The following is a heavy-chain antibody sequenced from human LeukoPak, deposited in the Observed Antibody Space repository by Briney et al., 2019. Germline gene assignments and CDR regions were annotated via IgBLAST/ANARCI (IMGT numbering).Heavy chain of an antibody. CDR3: ARPNYYGSGSWSNVYYYGMDV. CDR1: GYTFSNYY. Sequence: ASVKVSCKASGYTFSNYYMHWVRQAPGQGLEWMGIINPSGGYTTYAQKFQGRVTITADESTSTAYMELSSLRSEDTAVYYCARPNYYGSGSWSNVYYYGMDVWGQGTTVTVSS. J-gene: IGHJ6*02. CDR2: INPSGGYT. V-gene: IGHV1-46*01. D-gene: IGHD3-10*01.